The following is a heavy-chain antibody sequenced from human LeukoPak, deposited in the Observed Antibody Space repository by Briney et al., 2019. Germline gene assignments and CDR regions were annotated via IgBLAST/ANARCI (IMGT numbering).Heavy chain of an antibody. CDR3: ARDFYLAGTNS. J-gene: IGHJ4*02. Sequence: AGSLILSSAALGLTFSNSNMDWIRHAQGKGLVWVSGFSSDGSDTRYADSVKGRFTISRDNAKNTLYLQMNSLRVEDTAVYFCARDFYLAGTNSWGQGTLVTVSS. CDR1: GLTFSNSN. V-gene: IGHV3-74*01. CDR2: FSSDGSDT. D-gene: IGHD6-19*01.